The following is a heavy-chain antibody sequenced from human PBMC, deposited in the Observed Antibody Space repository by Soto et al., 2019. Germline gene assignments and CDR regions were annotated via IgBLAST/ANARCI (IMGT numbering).Heavy chain of an antibody. CDR1: GFTFSTYG. D-gene: IGHD1-1*01. CDR3: TTELNDMQAFDI. CDR2: TWNDGSHK. V-gene: IGHV3-33*01. Sequence: QVQLVESGGGVVQPGRSLRLSCVASGFTFSTYGMHWVRQAPGKGLEWVAMTWNDGSHKYYADPVKDRFTISRDNFKNTLYLQINSLRDDDSAVYYCTTELNDMQAFDIWGQGTMVTVSS. J-gene: IGHJ3*02.